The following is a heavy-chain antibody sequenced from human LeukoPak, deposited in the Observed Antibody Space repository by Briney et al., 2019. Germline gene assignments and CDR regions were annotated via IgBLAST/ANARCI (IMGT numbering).Heavy chain of an antibody. CDR3: ARQHIVVVTAIQWFDP. J-gene: IGHJ5*02. CDR2: IYYSGST. Sequence: SETLSLTCTVSGGSISSSSYYWGWIRQPPGKGLEWIGSIYYSGSTYYNPSLKSRVTISVDTSKNQFSLKLSSVTAADTAVYYCARQHIVVVTAIQWFDPWGQGTLVTVSS. V-gene: IGHV4-39*07. CDR1: GGSISSSSYY. D-gene: IGHD2-21*02.